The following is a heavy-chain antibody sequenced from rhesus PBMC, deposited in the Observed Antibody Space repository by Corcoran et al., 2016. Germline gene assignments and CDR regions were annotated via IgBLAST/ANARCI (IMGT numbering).Heavy chain of an antibody. CDR3: ARMTTVTTSDY. J-gene: IGHJ4*01. CDR2: ISWDGDST. Sequence: EVQLVESWGGVVQPGGSRRLSCAASGFPFDDYAMGWVRQAPGKGLEWVSAISWDGDSTYYADSVKGRFTISRDNAKNSLYLQMDRLRAEDTALYYCARMTTVTTSDYWGQGVLVTVSS. V-gene: IGHV3-78*01. D-gene: IGHD4-35*01. CDR1: GFPFDDYA.